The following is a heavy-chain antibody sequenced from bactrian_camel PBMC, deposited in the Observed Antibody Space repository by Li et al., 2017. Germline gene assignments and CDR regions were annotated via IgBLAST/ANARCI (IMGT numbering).Heavy chain of an antibody. D-gene: IGHD2*01. CDR1: GYIYSSNC. CDR2: VYRGAGNPSP. Sequence: VQLVESGGGSVQAGGSPRLSCAASGYIYSSNCMLWFRQAPGKGREGVAAVYRGAGNPSPVYADSVKGRFTISQDKPKNTVYLQMNSLKPEDTAMYYCAANFGPYCSGPYLARRANFLGQGTQVTVS. J-gene: IGHJ4*01. V-gene: IGHV3S40*01.